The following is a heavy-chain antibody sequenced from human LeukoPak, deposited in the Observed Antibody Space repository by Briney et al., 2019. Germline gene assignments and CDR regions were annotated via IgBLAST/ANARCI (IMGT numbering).Heavy chain of an antibody. Sequence: ASVKVSCKASGYTFTSYGISWVRQAPGQGLEWMGWISAYNGNTNYAQKLQGRVTMTTDTSTSTAYMELRSLRSDDTAVYYCARVPGKITRHCGGDCAPELNDYWGQGTLVTVSS. CDR2: ISAYNGNT. J-gene: IGHJ4*02. V-gene: IGHV1-18*01. CDR3: ARVPGKITRHCGGDCAPELNDY. CDR1: GYTFTSYG. D-gene: IGHD2-21*02.